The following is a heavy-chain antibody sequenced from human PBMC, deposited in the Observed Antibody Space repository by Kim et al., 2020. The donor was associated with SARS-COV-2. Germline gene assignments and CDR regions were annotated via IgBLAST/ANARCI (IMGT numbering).Heavy chain of an antibody. CDR3: ARCYGSGIVDAFDI. Sequence: GGSLRLSCAASGFTFSSYSMNWVRQAPGKGLEWVSYISSSSSTIYYADSVKGRFTISRDNAKNSLYLQMNSLRDEDTAVYYCARCYGSGIVDAFDIWGQGTMVTVSS. J-gene: IGHJ3*02. CDR2: ISSSSSTI. V-gene: IGHV3-48*02. D-gene: IGHD3-10*01. CDR1: GFTFSSYS.